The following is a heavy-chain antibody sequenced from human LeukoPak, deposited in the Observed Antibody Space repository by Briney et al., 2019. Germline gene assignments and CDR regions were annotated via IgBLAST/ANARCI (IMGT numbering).Heavy chain of an antibody. Sequence: SETLSLICSVSGFSISTGYSWGWIRQPPGKGLEWIATIYHHGNTYFNPSLMSRAFTSLDTSKNQFSLRLTSVTAADTAMYYCAREVESWFGDLLSHFDSWGQGTQVTVSS. J-gene: IGHJ4*02. CDR1: GFSISTGYS. D-gene: IGHD3-10*01. CDR3: AREVESWFGDLLSHFDS. V-gene: IGHV4-38-2*02. CDR2: IYHHGNT.